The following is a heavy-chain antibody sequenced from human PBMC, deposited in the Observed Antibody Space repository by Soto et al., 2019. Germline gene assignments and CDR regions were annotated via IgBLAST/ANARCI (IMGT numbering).Heavy chain of an antibody. Sequence: GASVKVSCKASGYTFTSYGISWVRQAPGQGLEWMGWISAYNGNTNYAQKLQGRVTMTTDTSTSTAYMELRSLRSDDTAVYYCARESRAVTTSYYYYMDVWGKGTTVTVSS. CDR2: ISAYNGNT. CDR3: ARESRAVTTSYYYYMDV. V-gene: IGHV1-18*01. D-gene: IGHD4-17*01. J-gene: IGHJ6*03. CDR1: GYTFTSYG.